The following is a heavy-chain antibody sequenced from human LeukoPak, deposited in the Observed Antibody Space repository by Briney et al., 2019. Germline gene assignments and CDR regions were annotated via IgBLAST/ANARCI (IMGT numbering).Heavy chain of an antibody. D-gene: IGHD2-2*01. J-gene: IGHJ6*03. CDR1: GGSFSGYY. CDR3: ARGESSSWNYYYMDV. CDR2: INHSGST. V-gene: IGHV4-34*01. Sequence: TSETLSLTCAVYGGSFSGYYWNWIRQPPGKGLEWIGEINHSGSTNYNPSLKSRVTISVDTSKNQFSLKMSSVTAADTAVYYCARGESSSWNYYYMDVWGKGTTVTVSS.